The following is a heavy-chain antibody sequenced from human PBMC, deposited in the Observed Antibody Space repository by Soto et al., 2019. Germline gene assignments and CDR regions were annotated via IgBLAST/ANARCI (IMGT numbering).Heavy chain of an antibody. Sequence: ASVKVSCKASGYTFTRSGISWVRQAPGQGLEWLGWINPDNGNTNYAQHLQGRVSLTTDTSTSTAYMDLRSLRSDDTAVYYCARDIVLVLAAMLDYYYGMDVWGQGTTVTVSS. V-gene: IGHV1-18*01. J-gene: IGHJ6*02. CDR1: GYTFTRSG. CDR2: INPDNGNT. D-gene: IGHD2-2*01. CDR3: ARDIVLVLAAMLDYYYGMDV.